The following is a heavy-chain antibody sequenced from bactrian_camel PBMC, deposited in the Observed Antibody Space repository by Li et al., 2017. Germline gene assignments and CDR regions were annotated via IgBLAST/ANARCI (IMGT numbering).Heavy chain of an antibody. CDR1: SSVYC. D-gene: IGHD4*01. CDR2: IDSRNST. J-gene: IGHJ4*01. CDR3: AADPSFFIPTAADELKYDY. Sequence: QVQLVESGGGEVQAGGSLKLTCVTSSSVYCVGWFRHPPGKREMREAVAAIDSRNSTKYADSVEGRFTISQDYAKNTLYLQMNSLRPDDTATYYCAADPSFFIPTAADELKYDYWGQGTQVTVS. V-gene: IGHV3S53*01.